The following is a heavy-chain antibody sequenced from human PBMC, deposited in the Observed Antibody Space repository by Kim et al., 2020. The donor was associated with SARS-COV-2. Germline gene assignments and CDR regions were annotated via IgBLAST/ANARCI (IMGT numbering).Heavy chain of an antibody. J-gene: IGHJ6*02. V-gene: IGHV3-15*01. CDR2: IKSKTDGGTT. D-gene: IGHD5-12*01. CDR1: GFTFSNAW. Sequence: GGSLRLSCAASGFTFSNAWMSWVRQAPGKGLEWVGRIKSKTDGGTTDYAAPVKGRFTISRDDSKNTLYLQMNSLKTEDTAVYYCTTEPVDIVATSHLPYYSYGMDVWGQGTTVTVSS. CDR3: TTEPVDIVATSHLPYYSYGMDV.